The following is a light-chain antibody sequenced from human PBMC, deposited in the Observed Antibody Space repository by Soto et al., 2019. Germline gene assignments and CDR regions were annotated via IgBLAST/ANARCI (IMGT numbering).Light chain of an antibody. CDR3: QSYDSSLSGSM. Sequence: QSVLTQPPSVSGAPGQRVTISCTGSSSNIGAGYDVHWYLQLPGTAPKLLIYGNTNRPSGVPDRFSGSKSGTSASLAITGLQAEDEADYYCQSYDSSLSGSMFGGGTKVTVL. CDR2: GNT. J-gene: IGLJ3*02. CDR1: SSNIGAGYD. V-gene: IGLV1-40*01.